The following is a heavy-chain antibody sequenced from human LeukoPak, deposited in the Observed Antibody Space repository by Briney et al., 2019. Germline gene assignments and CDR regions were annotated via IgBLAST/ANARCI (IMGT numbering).Heavy chain of an antibody. J-gene: IGHJ3*02. CDR1: GGTFSTHA. CDR3: ARLHTGIAVAGTREDAFDI. Sequence: SVKVSCKASGGTFSTHAISWVRQAPGQGLEWMGRIIPIFGIANYAQKYQGRVTITADKSTSTAYMELSSLRSEDTAVYYCARLHTGIAVAGTREDAFDIWGQGTMVTVSS. CDR2: IIPIFGIA. V-gene: IGHV1-69*04. D-gene: IGHD6-19*01.